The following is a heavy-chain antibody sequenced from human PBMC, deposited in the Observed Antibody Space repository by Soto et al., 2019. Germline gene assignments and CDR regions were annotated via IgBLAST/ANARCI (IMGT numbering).Heavy chain of an antibody. CDR3: AKGDYSHSSGYYYFDY. D-gene: IGHD3-22*01. Sequence: GGSLRLSCAASGFTFSTYAMSWVRQAPGKGLDWVSAISDSGDTTYHADSVKGRFTISRDNSKNTLYLQMSSLRAEDTAVYYCAKGDYSHSSGYYYFDYWGQGTLVTVSS. J-gene: IGHJ4*02. CDR1: GFTFSTYA. V-gene: IGHV3-23*01. CDR2: ISDSGDTT.